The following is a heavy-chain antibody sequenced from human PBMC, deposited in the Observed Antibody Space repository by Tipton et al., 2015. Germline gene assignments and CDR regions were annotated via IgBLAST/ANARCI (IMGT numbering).Heavy chain of an antibody. CDR2: IYSGGTT. Sequence: SLRLSCAASGFTVSSNSMTWVRQAPGKGLEWVSSIYSGGTTYYADSVKGRFTISRDNSKDTPFLQMNSLRAEDTAVYYCAGALFSHGYFSYWGQGTLVTVSS. J-gene: IGHJ1*01. D-gene: IGHD5-18*01. V-gene: IGHV3-53*01. CDR1: GFTVSSNS. CDR3: AGALFSHGYFSY.